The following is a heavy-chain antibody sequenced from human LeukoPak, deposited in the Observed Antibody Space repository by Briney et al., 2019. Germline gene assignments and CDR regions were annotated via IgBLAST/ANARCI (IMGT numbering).Heavy chain of an antibody. V-gene: IGHV3-21*05. D-gene: IGHD1-26*01. CDR3: ARDPSYGGVDY. CDR1: GFTFSSYE. J-gene: IGHJ4*02. Sequence: GGSLRLSCAASGFTFSSYEMNWVRQAPGKGLEWVSYISSSSSYIYYADSVKGRFTISRDNAKNSLYLQMNSLRAEDTAVYYCARDPSYGGVDYWGQGTLVTVSS. CDR2: ISSSSSYI.